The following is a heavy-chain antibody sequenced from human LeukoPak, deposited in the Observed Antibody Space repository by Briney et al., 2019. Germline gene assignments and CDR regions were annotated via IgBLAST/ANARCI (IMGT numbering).Heavy chain of an antibody. CDR3: ARDPSSVALYFFDY. J-gene: IGHJ4*02. CDR1: GYTFRGNY. D-gene: IGHD2-15*01. V-gene: IGHV1-2*02. CDR2: IDANNGDT. Sequence: ASVKVSCKASGYTFRGNYIHWLRQAPGQGLEWMGWIDANNGDTKSAQKFQGRVTMSRDTSISTAYMDLSSLSPDDAAVYYCARDPSSVALYFFDYWGQGTLVTVSS.